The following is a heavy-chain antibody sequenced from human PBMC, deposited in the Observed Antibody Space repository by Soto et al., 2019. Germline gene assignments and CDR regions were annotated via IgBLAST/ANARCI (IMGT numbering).Heavy chain of an antibody. D-gene: IGHD6-13*01. CDR1: GFTFSSYG. J-gene: IGHJ6*02. CDR3: AREELVRYYYYGMDV. V-gene: IGHV3-33*01. CDR2: IWYDGSNK. Sequence: QVQLVESGGGVVQPGRSLRLSCAASGFTFSSYGMHWVRQAPGKGREWVAVIWYDGSNKYYADSVKGRFTISRDNSKNRLSLQMNSLRAEDTAVYYCAREELVRYYYYGMDVWGQGTTVTVSS.